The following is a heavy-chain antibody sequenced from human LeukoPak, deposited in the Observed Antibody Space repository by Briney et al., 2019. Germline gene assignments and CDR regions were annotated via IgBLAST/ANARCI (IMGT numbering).Heavy chain of an antibody. J-gene: IGHJ4*02. CDR1: GFTFNSYA. Sequence: GGSLRLSCAASGFTFNSYAMGWVRQAPGKGLEWVSGICNRGTGTYYADSVKGRFTISRDTCKSTLYLQMNSLRAEDTALYYCAREHNFDWLFCYDCWGQEVLVTVSS. D-gene: IGHD3-9*01. V-gene: IGHV3-23*01. CDR3: AREHNFDWLFCYDC. CDR2: ICNRGTGT.